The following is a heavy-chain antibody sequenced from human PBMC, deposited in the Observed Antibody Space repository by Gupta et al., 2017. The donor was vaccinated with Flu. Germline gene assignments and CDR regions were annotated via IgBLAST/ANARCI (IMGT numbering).Heavy chain of an antibody. CDR2: IYTSENI. CDR3: ARDRGGGFFRNWLDP. Sequence: QVQLQESGPGLVQPSQTLSLTCTVSGGSISRGTYYWTWIRQPAGKGLEWIGRIYTSENIYYNPSLKNRVTISLDTSKNQFSLSLNSVTAADTAVYYCARDRGGGFFRNWLDPWGQGTLVTVSS. CDR1: GGSISRGTYY. J-gene: IGHJ5*02. V-gene: IGHV4-61*02. D-gene: IGHD2-21*01.